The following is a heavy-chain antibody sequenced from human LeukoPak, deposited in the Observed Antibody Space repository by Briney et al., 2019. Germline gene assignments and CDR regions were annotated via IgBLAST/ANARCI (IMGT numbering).Heavy chain of an antibody. D-gene: IGHD2-21*02. J-gene: IGHJ4*02. CDR1: GGSFSGYY. Sequence: SETLSLTCAVYGGSFSGYYWSWIRQPPGKGLEWIGKINHSGSTNYNPSLKSRVTISVDTSKNQFSLKLSSVTAADTAVYYCAIPALCGGDCYHAYYFDYWGQGTLVTVSS. CDR2: INHSGST. CDR3: AIPALCGGDCYHAYYFDY. V-gene: IGHV4-34*01.